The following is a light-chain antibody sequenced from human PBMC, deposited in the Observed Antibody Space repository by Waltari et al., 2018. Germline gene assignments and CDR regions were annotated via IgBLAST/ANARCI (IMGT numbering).Light chain of an antibody. CDR2: EVS. V-gene: IGLV2-14*01. CDR3: SSYTGSSLV. Sequence: QTALTQPASVSGSPGQSITISCTGTSSDIGGYNYVSWYQQHPGKAPQLMIYEVSYRPSGISNRFPGSKSGNTASLTIAGLRSEDEADYYCSSYTGSSLVFGGGTKLTVL. CDR1: SSDIGGYNY. J-gene: IGLJ3*02.